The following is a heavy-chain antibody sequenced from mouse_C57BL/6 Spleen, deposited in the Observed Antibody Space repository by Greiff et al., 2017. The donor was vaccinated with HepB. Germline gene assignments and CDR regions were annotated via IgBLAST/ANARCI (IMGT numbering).Heavy chain of an antibody. CDR2: IDPSDSYT. J-gene: IGHJ2*01. V-gene: IGHV1-50*01. Sequence: QVQLQQSGAELVKPGASVKLSCKASGYTFTSYWMQWVKQRPGQGLEWIGEIDPSDSYTNYNQKFKGKATLTVDTSSSTAYMQLSSLTSEDSAVYYCASPDSSGYYFDYWGQGTTLTVSS. CDR1: GYTFTSYW. D-gene: IGHD3-2*02. CDR3: ASPDSSGYYFDY.